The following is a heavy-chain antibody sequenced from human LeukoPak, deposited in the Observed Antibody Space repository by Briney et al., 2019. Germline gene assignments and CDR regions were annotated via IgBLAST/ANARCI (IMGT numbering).Heavy chain of an antibody. Sequence: SETLSLTCTVSGASISNTNYYWAWIRQPPGRGLEWIGNLYYSGSTYYSPSLKSRVTVSIDTSKNQFSLKLSSVTAADTAAYYGARHTFVYGVDVWGQGTTVTVPS. CDR3: ARHTFVYGVDV. D-gene: IGHD2-15*01. V-gene: IGHV4-39*01. J-gene: IGHJ6*02. CDR1: GASISNTNYY. CDR2: LYYSGST.